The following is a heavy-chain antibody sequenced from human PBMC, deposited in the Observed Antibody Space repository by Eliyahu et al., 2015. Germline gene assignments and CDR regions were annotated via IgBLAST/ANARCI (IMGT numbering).Heavy chain of an antibody. CDR3: ARHSPYRLIGYDILTGYQAPFDY. D-gene: IGHD3-9*01. CDR2: IYFSGGT. Sequence: QLQLQESGPGLVKPSETLSLTCTVSGGSISSSSYYWGWXRQPPGKGLEWSWGIYFSGGTHYTPSLKSRVTISVDTSKNQFSLKLSSVTAADTAVYYCARHSPYRLIGYDILTGYQAPFDYWGQGTLVTVSS. J-gene: IGHJ4*02. V-gene: IGHV4-39*01. CDR1: GGSISSSSYY.